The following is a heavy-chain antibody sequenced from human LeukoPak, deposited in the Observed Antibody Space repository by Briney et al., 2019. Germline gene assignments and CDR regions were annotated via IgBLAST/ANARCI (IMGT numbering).Heavy chain of an antibody. D-gene: IGHD3-3*01. V-gene: IGHV1-69*13. J-gene: IGHJ6*03. CDR3: ARGAYYDFWSGHRPLFYYYYMDV. CDR2: IIPIFGTA. CDR1: GGTFSSYA. Sequence: SVKVSCKASGGTFSSYAISWVRQAPGQGLEWMGGIIPIFGTANYTQKFQGRVTITADESTSTAYMELSSLRSEDTAVYYCARGAYYDFWSGHRPLFYYYYMDVWGKGTTVTVSS.